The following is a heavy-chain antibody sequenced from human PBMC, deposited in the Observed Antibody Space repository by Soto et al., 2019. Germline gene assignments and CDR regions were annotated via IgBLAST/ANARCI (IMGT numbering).Heavy chain of an antibody. V-gene: IGHV2-5*02. CDR2: IYWDDDK. CDR1: GFSLSTSGVD. Sequence: QITLKESGPTLVKPTQTLTLTCTFSGFSLSTSGVDVGCIRQPPGKALECLALIYWDDDKRYSPSLKSRLTITKDTSKNQVVLTMTNMDPLDTATYYCAHRRPYSNSPEYFFDYWGQGTLVTVSS. D-gene: IGHD6-6*01. CDR3: AHRRPYSNSPEYFFDY. J-gene: IGHJ4*02.